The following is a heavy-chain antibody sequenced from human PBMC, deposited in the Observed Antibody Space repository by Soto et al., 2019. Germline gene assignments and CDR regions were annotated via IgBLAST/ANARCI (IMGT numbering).Heavy chain of an antibody. Sequence: QVQLVQSGAEVKKPGSSVKVSCKASGGTFSSYAISWVRQAPGHGLEWMGGIIPIFGTANYAQKFQGRVTITADKSTSTAYMELSSLRSEDTAVYYCARVERQTYGLYYFDYWGQGTLVTVSS. J-gene: IGHJ4*02. CDR3: ARVERQTYGLYYFDY. CDR2: IIPIFGTA. D-gene: IGHD1-1*01. V-gene: IGHV1-69*06. CDR1: GGTFSSYA.